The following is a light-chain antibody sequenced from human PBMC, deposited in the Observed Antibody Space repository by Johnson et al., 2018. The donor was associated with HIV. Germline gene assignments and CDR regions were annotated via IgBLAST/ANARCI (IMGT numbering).Light chain of an antibody. CDR1: NSNIGNNY. CDR2: ENN. Sequence: QSVLTQSPSVSAAPGQKVTISCSGSNSNIGNNYVSWYQQLPGTAPKLLIYENNKRPSGIPDRFSGSKSGTSATLGITGLQTGDEADYYCGTWNSSLSAGVFGTGTKVAVL. V-gene: IGLV1-51*02. CDR3: GTWNSSLSAGV. J-gene: IGLJ1*01.